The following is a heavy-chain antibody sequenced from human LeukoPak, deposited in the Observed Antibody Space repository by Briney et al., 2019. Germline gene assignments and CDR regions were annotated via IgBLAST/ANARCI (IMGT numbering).Heavy chain of an antibody. D-gene: IGHD3-10*01. CDR1: GFTVSSNY. V-gene: IGHV3-74*01. Sequence: TGGSLRLSCAASGFTVSSNYMSWVRQAPGKGLAWVSSIKGDGSSTNYAGSVKGRFTISRDNAENTLYLQMNSLRAEDTAVYYCARATSGTSYNYWGQGTLVTVSS. J-gene: IGHJ4*02. CDR2: IKGDGSST. CDR3: ARATSGTSYNY.